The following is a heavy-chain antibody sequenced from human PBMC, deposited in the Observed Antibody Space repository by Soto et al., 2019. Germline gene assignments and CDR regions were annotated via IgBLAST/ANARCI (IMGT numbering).Heavy chain of an antibody. CDR1: GYTFTRNA. V-gene: IGHV1-3*01. D-gene: IGHD3-9*01. CDR3: ARSEPDYSRFDF. Sequence: QVQLVQSGTEVKKPGASVKVSCKASGYTFTRNAIHWVRQAPGQRLEWIGKIDAGNGNTKYSQKFQDRVTITMDTSPSAAYIELRTLRSEDTSIYYCARSEPDYSRFDFSGQGTLITVSS. CDR2: IDAGNGNT. J-gene: IGHJ4*02.